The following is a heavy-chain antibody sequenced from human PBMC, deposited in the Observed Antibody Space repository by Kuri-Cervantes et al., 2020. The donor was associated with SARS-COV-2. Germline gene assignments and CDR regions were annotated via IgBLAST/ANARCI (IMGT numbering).Heavy chain of an antibody. J-gene: IGHJ4*02. CDR3: ARDVGDSGSDY. CDR2: IYTEGSTA. Sequence: GESLKISCAASGFSFSSYWTHWVRQAPGKGLVWVSRIYTEGSTASYADSVKGRFTISRDNSKNTLYLQMDSLRGDDTAVYYCARDVGDSGSDYWGQGTLVTVSS. D-gene: IGHD3-10*01. V-gene: IGHV3-74*01. CDR1: GFSFSSYW.